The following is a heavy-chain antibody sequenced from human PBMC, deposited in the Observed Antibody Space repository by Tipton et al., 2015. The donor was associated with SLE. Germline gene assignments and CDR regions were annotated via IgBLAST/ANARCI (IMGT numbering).Heavy chain of an antibody. V-gene: IGHV4-59*01. CDR3: ARGEWELYFDY. J-gene: IGHJ4*02. CDR2: IFYGGTA. CDR1: GGSISSYY. Sequence: TLSLTCTVSGGSISSYYWSWIRQPPGKGLEWIGYIFYGGTANNNPSLKSRVTISVDRSKNQFSLKLNSVTAADTAVYYCARGEWELYFDYWGQGTLVTVSS. D-gene: IGHD1-26*01.